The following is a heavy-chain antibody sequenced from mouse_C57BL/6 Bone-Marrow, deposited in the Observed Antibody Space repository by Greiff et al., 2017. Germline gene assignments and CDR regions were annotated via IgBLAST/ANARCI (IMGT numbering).Heavy chain of an antibody. CDR3: ATDYSNYALSMDY. CDR1: GYTFTNYW. V-gene: IGHV1-63*01. Sequence: VQLQESGAELVRPGASVKMSCKASGYTFTNYWIGWAKQRPGHGLAWIGDIYPGGGYTNSNEKFKGKATLTADKSSSTAYMQFISLTSEDSAIYYCATDYSNYALSMDYWGQGTSVTVSS. CDR2: IYPGGGYT. D-gene: IGHD2-5*01. J-gene: IGHJ4*01.